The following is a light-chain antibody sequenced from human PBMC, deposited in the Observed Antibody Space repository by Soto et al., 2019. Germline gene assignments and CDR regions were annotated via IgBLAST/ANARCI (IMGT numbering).Light chain of an antibody. CDR2: EDN. V-gene: IGLV1-51*01. CDR3: ATWDSSLSVVM. Sequence: QSVLTQPPSVSAAPGQKVTISCSGSNSNIGNNLVSWYQLVPGTAPRLLIYEDNKRPSGLPERFSGSKSGTSATLGITGLQTGDEADYYCATWDSSLSVVMFGGGTKLTVL. J-gene: IGLJ3*02. CDR1: NSNIGNNL.